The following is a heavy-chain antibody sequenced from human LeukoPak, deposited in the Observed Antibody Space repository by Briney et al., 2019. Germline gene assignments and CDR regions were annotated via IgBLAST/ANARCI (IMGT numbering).Heavy chain of an antibody. CDR2: ISYDGSNK. CDR1: GFTFSSYA. V-gene: IGHV3-30*04. CDR3: ARLPELGHNFDY. Sequence: GGSLRLSCAASGFTFSSYAMHWVRQAPGKGLEWVAVISYDGSNKYYADSVKGRFTVSRDNSKNTLYLQMNSLRAEDTAVYYCARLPELGHNFDYWGQGTLVTVSS. D-gene: IGHD6-13*01. J-gene: IGHJ4*02.